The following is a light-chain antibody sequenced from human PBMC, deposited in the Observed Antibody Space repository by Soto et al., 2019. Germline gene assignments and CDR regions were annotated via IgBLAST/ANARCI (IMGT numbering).Light chain of an antibody. CDR2: EVS. Sequence: QSALTQPASVSGSPGQSITISCTGTSSDIGSDNLVSWYQHHPGKAPKLMIYEVSKRPSGVSNRFSGSKSGNTASLTISGLQAEDEADYYCCSYAGSVVFGGGTKVTVL. CDR3: CSYAGSVV. J-gene: IGLJ2*01. CDR1: SSDIGSDNL. V-gene: IGLV2-23*02.